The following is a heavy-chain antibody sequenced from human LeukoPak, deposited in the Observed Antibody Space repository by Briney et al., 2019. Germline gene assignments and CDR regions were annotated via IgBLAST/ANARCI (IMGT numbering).Heavy chain of an antibody. D-gene: IGHD2-21*02. Sequence: KPSQTLSLTCAISGDSVSSNSAAWNWIRQSPSRGLEWLGRTYYRSKWYNDYAVSVKSRITINPDTSKNQFSLQLNPATPEDTAVYYCARGRIVVVTAPNWEPFDYWGQGTLVTVSS. J-gene: IGHJ4*02. V-gene: IGHV6-1*01. CDR3: ARGRIVVVTAPNWEPFDY. CDR2: TYYRSKWYN. CDR1: GDSVSSNSAA.